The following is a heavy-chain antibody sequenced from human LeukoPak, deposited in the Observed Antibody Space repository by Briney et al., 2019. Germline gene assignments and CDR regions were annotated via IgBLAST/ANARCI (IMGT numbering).Heavy chain of an antibody. V-gene: IGHV3-21*01. D-gene: IGHD3-10*01. J-gene: IGHJ4*02. CDR1: GFTFSSYS. CDR3: ARDFAREFTIDY. Sequence: GGSLRLSCAASGFTFSSYSMNWVRQAPGKGLEWVSSISSSSSYIYYADSVRGRFTISRDNAKNSLFLQMNSLRAEDTAVYYCARDFAREFTIDYWGQGTLVTVSS. CDR2: ISSSSSYI.